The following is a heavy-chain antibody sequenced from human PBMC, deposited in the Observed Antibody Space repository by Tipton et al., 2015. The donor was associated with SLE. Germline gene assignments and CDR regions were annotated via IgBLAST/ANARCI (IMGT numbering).Heavy chain of an antibody. CDR3: ARRVLISGFDP. Sequence: LRLSCSVSSGSITSNTHYWVWIRHPPGKGLEWIGSISSAGSTYYHPSLKSRITISVDTSKNQFSLNLTPVTAADTAVYYCARRVLISGFDPWGQGMLVTVSS. J-gene: IGHJ5*02. CDR1: SGSITSNTHY. D-gene: IGHD5-12*01. V-gene: IGHV4-39*07. CDR2: ISSAGST.